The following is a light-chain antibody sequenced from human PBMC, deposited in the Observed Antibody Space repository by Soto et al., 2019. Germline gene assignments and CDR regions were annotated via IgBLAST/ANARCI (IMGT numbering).Light chain of an antibody. V-gene: IGKV3-15*01. CDR3: QQYNNWPPRYT. CDR1: QSVNTN. CDR2: GAS. J-gene: IGKJ2*01. Sequence: ERVVTQSPATLSVSPGERATLSCRASQSVNTNLAWYQQKPGQAPRLLIYGASTRATGIPARFTGSGSGTEFTLTISSLQSEDFAVYYCQQYNNWPPRYTFGQGTKVDIK.